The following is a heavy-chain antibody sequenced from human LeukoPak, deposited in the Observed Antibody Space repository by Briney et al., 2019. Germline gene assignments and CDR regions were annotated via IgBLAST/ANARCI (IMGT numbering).Heavy chain of an antibody. V-gene: IGHV3-11*01. D-gene: IGHD1-20*01. CDR1: GSTFSDYY. CDR3: VRSVYNWNDVDY. J-gene: IGHJ4*02. Sequence: GGSLRLSCAASGSTFSDYYMSWIRQAPGKGLEWVSYISSTVITTYYADSVKGRFTISRDNAKNSLYLQMNSLRAEDTAVYYCVRSVYNWNDVDYWGQGTLVTVSS. CDR2: ISSTVITT.